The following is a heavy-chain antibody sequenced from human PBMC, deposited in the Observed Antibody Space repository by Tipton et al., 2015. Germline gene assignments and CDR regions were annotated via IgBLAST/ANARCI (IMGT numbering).Heavy chain of an antibody. CDR2: IYHSGIT. CDR1: GDSMTTGIYY. D-gene: IGHD4-11*01. J-gene: IGHJ4*02. CDR3: ARSGDTYSDY. Sequence: TLSLTCTVSGDSMTTGIYYWSWIRQHPGKGLEWIGYIYHSGITYYNPSLKSRLTISLDKSRSRFSLQLSSVTAADTAVYYCARSGDTYSDYWGQGTLVTVSP. V-gene: IGHV4-31*03.